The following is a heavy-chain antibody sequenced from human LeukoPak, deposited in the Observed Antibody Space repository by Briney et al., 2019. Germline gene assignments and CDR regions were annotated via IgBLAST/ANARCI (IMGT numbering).Heavy chain of an antibody. CDR1: GGSISSNNW. D-gene: IGHD7-27*01. Sequence: PSETLSLTCVVSGGSISSNNWWNWVRQAPGKGLEWIGEIYHGGSANYNPSLKSRVTISVDKSRNQFSLKLDSVTAADTAIYYCTRDLGTSRVAGGYWGQGTLVTVSS. CDR2: IYHGGSA. J-gene: IGHJ4*02. CDR3: TRDLGTSRVAGGY. V-gene: IGHV4/OR15-8*01.